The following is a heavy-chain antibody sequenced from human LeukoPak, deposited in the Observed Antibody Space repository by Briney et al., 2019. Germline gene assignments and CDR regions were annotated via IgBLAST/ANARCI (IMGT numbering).Heavy chain of an antibody. D-gene: IGHD6-13*01. V-gene: IGHV5-51*01. Sequence: GEPLKISCKGSGYTFTNYWIGWGRQMPGKGVGWMGIIFPRGSDTRYSPSFQGQVTISADKSISTAYLQWSSLKASDTAMYYCARHKGDGSSWYADYYYYALDVWGQGTTVTVSS. CDR1: GYTFTNYW. J-gene: IGHJ6*02. CDR2: IFPRGSDT. CDR3: ARHKGDGSSWYADYYYYALDV.